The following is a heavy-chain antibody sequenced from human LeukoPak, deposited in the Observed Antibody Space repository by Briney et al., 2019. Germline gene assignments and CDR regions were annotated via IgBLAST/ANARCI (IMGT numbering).Heavy chain of an antibody. Sequence: GASVKVSCKASGYAFTGYYMHWVRQAPGQGLEWMVRINPNSGGTNYAQKFQGRVTMTRDTSISTAYMELSRLRSDDTAVYYCARDYYGSGSFESDYWGQGTLVTVSS. CDR2: INPNSGGT. D-gene: IGHD3-10*01. J-gene: IGHJ4*02. CDR3: ARDYYGSGSFESDY. CDR1: GYAFTGYY. V-gene: IGHV1-2*06.